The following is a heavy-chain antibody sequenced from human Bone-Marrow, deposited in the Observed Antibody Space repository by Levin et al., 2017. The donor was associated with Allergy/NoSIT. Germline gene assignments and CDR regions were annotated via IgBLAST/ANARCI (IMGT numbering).Heavy chain of an antibody. D-gene: IGHD4-17*01. CDR1: GFTFCDYE. CDR3: AREYDDYADFDC. J-gene: IGHJ4*02. CDR2: ISSNGETI. V-gene: IGHV3-48*03. Sequence: SCAASGFTFCDYEMNWVRQAPGKGLEWVSYISSNGETIYYGDAVKGRFTISRDNAKNSLYLLMNSLRAEDTALYYFAREYDDYADFDCWGQGTLVTV.